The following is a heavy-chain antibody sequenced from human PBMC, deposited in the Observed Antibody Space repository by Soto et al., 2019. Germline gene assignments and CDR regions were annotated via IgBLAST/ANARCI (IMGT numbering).Heavy chain of an antibody. J-gene: IGHJ4*02. CDR2: VIPILGAS. CDR1: ADTFTGYT. Sequence: QVQLVQSGAAVKKPGSSVKVSCKASADTFTGYTVTWVRQAPGQGLEWVGMVIPILGASNFAQKFPGRVTXSXEXXADTAYMVLTGLTSEAPAVYYCARSRGRYNTIFVSCGQGTLVTASA. D-gene: IGHD3-16*01. V-gene: IGHV1-69*08. CDR3: ARSRGRYNTIFVS.